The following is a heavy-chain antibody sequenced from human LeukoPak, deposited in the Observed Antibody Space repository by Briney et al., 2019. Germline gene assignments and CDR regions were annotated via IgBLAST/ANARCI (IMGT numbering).Heavy chain of an antibody. Sequence: GGSLRLSCAVSGFTFSSYRMSWVRQAPGKGLEWVSSISTSSSSKYYADSVKGRFTISRDNAKNSLYLQMNSLRDEDTAVYYCARDPAAADLYYYYGMDVWGQGTTVTVSS. CDR3: ARDPAAADLYYYYGMDV. CDR1: GFTFSSYR. V-gene: IGHV3-48*02. CDR2: ISTSSSSK. J-gene: IGHJ6*02. D-gene: IGHD6-13*01.